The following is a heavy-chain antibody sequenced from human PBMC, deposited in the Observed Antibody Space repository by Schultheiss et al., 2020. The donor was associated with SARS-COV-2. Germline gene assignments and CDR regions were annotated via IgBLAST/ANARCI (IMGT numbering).Heavy chain of an antibody. CDR2: INHSGST. V-gene: IGHV4-34*01. Sequence: SETLSLTCAVYGGSFSGYYWSWIRQPPGKGLEWIGEINHSGSTNYNPSLKSRVTISVDTSKNQFSLKLSSVTAADTAVYYCARSGLWFGELSHYYYYGMDVWGQGTTVTVSS. CDR1: GGSFSGYY. CDR3: ARSGLWFGELSHYYYYGMDV. J-gene: IGHJ6*02. D-gene: IGHD3-10*01.